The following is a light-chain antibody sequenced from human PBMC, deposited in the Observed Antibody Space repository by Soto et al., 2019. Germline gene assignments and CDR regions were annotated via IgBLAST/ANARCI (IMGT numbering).Light chain of an antibody. CDR1: QSFRGL. J-gene: IGKJ5*01. CDR2: DAY. Sequence: EVVLTQSPVTLPLAAWSSSTXCCRASQSFRGLLAWYQQKPGQAPRLLIYDAYNRATGIPPRFSGSGSGTDFTLTISSLEPEDSAVYYCQQRHMWPITFGQGTRLENK. V-gene: IGKV3-11*01. CDR3: QQRHMWPIT.